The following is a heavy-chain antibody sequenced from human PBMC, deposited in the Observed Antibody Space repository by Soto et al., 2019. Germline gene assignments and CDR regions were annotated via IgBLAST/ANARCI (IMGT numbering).Heavy chain of an antibody. CDR2: TIPIFCTA. V-gene: IGHV1-69*06. CDR3: ARGGYCSGGSCYYDY. Sequence: QVQLLQSGAEVKKPGSSVKVSCKASGGTFSSYAISWVRQAPGQGLAWMGGTIPIFCTANYAQKFQGRVTINADKYTSTAYMELSSLRAEDTAVYYCARGGYCSGGSCYYDYWGQGTLVTVSS. J-gene: IGHJ4*02. CDR1: GGTFSSYA. D-gene: IGHD2-15*01.